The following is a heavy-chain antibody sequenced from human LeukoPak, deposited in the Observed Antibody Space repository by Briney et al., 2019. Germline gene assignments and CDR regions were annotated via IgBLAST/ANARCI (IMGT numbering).Heavy chain of an antibody. V-gene: IGHV4-39*01. D-gene: IGHD6-19*01. Sequence: PSETLSLTCTVSGGSISSSSYYWGWIRQPPEKGLEWIGSIYYSGSTYYNPSLKSQVTISVDTSKNQFSLKLSSVTAADTAVYYCASLYSSGWSGYYYYMDVWGKGTTVTVSS. J-gene: IGHJ6*03. CDR2: IYYSGST. CDR1: GGSISSSSYY. CDR3: ASLYSSGWSGYYYYMDV.